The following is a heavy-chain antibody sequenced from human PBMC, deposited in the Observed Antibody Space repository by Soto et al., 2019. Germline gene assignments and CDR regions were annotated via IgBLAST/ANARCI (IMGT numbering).Heavy chain of an antibody. J-gene: IGHJ5*02. CDR1: GFTFSSYW. CDR3: ARFYSSPWFDP. V-gene: IGHV3-74*01. D-gene: IGHD6-13*01. CDR2: INSDGSST. Sequence: PGGSLRLSCAASGFTFSSYWMHWVRQAPGKGLVWVSRINSDGSSTSYADSVKGRFTISRDNAKNTLYLQMNSLRAEDTAVYYYARFYSSPWFDPWGQGTLVTVSS.